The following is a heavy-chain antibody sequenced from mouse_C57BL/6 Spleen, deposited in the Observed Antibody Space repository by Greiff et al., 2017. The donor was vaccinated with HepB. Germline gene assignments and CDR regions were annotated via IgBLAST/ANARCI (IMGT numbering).Heavy chain of an antibody. V-gene: IGHV1-64*01. CDR2: IHPNSGST. J-gene: IGHJ2*01. CDR1: GYTFTSYW. CDR3: ARPHTIVTSYYFDY. Sequence: QVQLQQPGAELVKPGASVKLSCKASGYTFTSYWMHWVKQRPGQGLEWIGMIHPNSGSTNYNEKFKSKATLTVDKSSSTAYMHLSSLTSEDSAVYYCARPHTIVTSYYFDYWGQGTTLTVSS. D-gene: IGHD2-5*01.